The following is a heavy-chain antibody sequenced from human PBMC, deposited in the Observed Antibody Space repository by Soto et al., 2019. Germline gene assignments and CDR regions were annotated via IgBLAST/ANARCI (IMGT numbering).Heavy chain of an antibody. V-gene: IGHV2-5*02. CDR1: GFSLSTSGVG. CDR2: IYWDDDK. D-gene: IGHD3-16*01. J-gene: IGHJ3*02. CDR3: AHLTSWGEGAPCDI. Sequence: QITLKESGPTLVKPTQTRTLTCIFSGFSLSTSGVGVGGIRQPPGKDLEWLAVIYWDDDKRYSPSLKSRVTITRDTSKNQVVFTMTNMDPEDTGTFYCAHLTSWGEGAPCDIWGQGTKVTVSS.